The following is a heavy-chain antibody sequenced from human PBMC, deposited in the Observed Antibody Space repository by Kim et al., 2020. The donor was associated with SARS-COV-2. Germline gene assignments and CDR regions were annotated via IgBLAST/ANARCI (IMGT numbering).Heavy chain of an antibody. CDR3: AKTGKGAYGDH. D-gene: IGHD4-17*01. Sequence: GGSLRLSCAASGFNFTTYGMNWVRQAPGKGLEWVTVISFDRSSAFYADSVKGRFTISRDNSKSTVYLQMNSLRVEDTAVYYCAKTGKGAYGDHWGQGTLVTVSS. CDR1: GFNFTTYG. CDR2: ISFDRSSA. J-gene: IGHJ4*02. V-gene: IGHV3-30*18.